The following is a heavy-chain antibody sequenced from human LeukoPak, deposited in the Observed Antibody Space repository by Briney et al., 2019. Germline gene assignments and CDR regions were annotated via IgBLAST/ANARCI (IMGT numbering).Heavy chain of an antibody. Sequence: PSETLSLTCTVSGGSISSYYWSWIRQPPGKGLEWIGYIYYSGSTNYNPSLKSRVTISVDTSKNQFSLKLSSVTAADTAVYYCARDGTGANYDFWSGYYTGIFGFDPWGQGTLVTVSS. CDR1: GGSISSYY. CDR3: ARDGTGANYDFWSGYYTGIFGFDP. V-gene: IGHV4-59*12. CDR2: IYYSGST. J-gene: IGHJ5*02. D-gene: IGHD3-3*01.